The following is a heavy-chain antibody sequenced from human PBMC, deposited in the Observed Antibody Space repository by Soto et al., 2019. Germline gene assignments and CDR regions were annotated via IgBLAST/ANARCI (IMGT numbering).Heavy chain of an antibody. CDR2: INGEGTIT. CDR1: GFSFNNYY. V-gene: IGHV3-74*01. CDR3: TRGGAVAAVDI. Sequence: EVQLVESGGGLVQPGESLRLSCAASGFSFNNYYMHWVRQAPGTGLVWVSRINGEGTITSYADSVKGRFTISRDNAKNTLYLQMNSLRAEDAAVHYCTRGGAVAAVDIWGQGTMVTVSS. J-gene: IGHJ3*02. D-gene: IGHD6-19*01.